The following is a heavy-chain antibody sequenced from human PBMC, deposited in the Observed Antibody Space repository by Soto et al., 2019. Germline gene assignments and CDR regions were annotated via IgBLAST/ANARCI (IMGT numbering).Heavy chain of an antibody. CDR2: INPNSGGT. V-gene: IGHV1-2*04. Sequence: ASVKVSCKASGYTFTGYYMHWVRQAPGQGLEWMGWINPNSGGTNYAQKFQGWVTMTRDTSISTAYMELSRLRSDDTAVYYCARDLVAAAGYYYGMDVWGQGTTVTVSS. J-gene: IGHJ6*02. D-gene: IGHD6-13*01. CDR1: GYTFTGYY. CDR3: ARDLVAAAGYYYGMDV.